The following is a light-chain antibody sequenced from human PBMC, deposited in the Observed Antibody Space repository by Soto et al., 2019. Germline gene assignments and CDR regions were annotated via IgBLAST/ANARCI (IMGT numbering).Light chain of an antibody. V-gene: IGLV2-14*01. Sequence: QSALTQPASVSGSPGQSITISCTGTSSDVGGYNYVSWYQQHPGKAPKLIICDVTNRPSGVSRRFSGSKSGNAASLTISGLQAEDEADYYCSSFTTTSTYVFGTGTKFTVL. J-gene: IGLJ1*01. CDR1: SSDVGGYNY. CDR2: DVT. CDR3: SSFTTTSTYV.